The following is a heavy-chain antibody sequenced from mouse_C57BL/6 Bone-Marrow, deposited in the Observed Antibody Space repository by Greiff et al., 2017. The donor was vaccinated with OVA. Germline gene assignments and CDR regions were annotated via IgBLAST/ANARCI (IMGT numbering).Heavy chain of an antibody. CDR3: ASCYYDVRAMDY. CDR1: GFNIKDYY. D-gene: IGHD1-1*01. Sequence: VQLQQSGAELVKPGASVKLSCTASGFNIKDYYMHWVKQRTEQGLEWIGRIDPEDGEPKYAPKFQGKATLTADTSSNTAYLQLSSLTSEDNAVDYCASCYYDVRAMDYWGQGTSVTVSS. J-gene: IGHJ4*01. CDR2: IDPEDGEP. V-gene: IGHV14-2*01.